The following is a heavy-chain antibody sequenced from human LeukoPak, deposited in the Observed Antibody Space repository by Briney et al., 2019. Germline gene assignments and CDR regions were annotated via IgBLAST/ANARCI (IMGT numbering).Heavy chain of an antibody. CDR1: GGSFSGYY. V-gene: IGHV4-34*01. D-gene: IGHD4-11*01. J-gene: IGHJ6*02. CDR3: ARKSDSNYRRYYYYGMDV. Sequence: PSETLSLTCAVYGGSFSGYYWSWIRQPPGKGLEWIGEINHSGSTNYNPSLKSRVTISVDTSKNQFSLKLSSVTAADTAVYYCARKSDSNYRRYYYYGMDVWGQGTTVTVSS. CDR2: INHSGST.